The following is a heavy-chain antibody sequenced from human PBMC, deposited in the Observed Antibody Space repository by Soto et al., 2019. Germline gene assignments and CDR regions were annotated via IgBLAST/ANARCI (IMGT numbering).Heavy chain of an antibody. D-gene: IGHD3-22*01. V-gene: IGHV1-2*02. J-gene: IGHJ4*02. CDR1: GYTFTGYY. CDR3: AREKVPMIVVVITDRPFDY. Sequence: ASVKVSCKASGYTFTGYYIHWVRQAPGQGLEWMGWINPNSGGTNYAQKFQGRVTMTRDTSISTAYMELSRLRSDDTAVYYCAREKVPMIVVVITDRPFDYWGQGTLVTVS. CDR2: INPNSGGT.